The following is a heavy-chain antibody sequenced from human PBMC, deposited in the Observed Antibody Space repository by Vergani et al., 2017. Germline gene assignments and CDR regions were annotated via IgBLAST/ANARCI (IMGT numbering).Heavy chain of an antibody. CDR3: ARDLRLMYNRFDP. CDR2: ISARYPST. D-gene: IGHD3-3*01. Sequence: VQLVESGGGVVQPGGSLRLSCAASGFTFSACPMTWVRQAPGKGLEWVSAISARYPSTYYADSVKGRFTISRDNSQSTLYLQMNSLRAEDTAMYYCARDLRLMYNRFDPWGQGTLVTVSS. J-gene: IGHJ5*02. CDR1: GFTFSACP. V-gene: IGHV3-23*04.